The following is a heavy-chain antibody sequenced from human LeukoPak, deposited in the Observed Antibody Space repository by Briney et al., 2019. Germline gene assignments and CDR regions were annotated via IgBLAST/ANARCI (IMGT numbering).Heavy chain of an antibody. D-gene: IGHD3-16*02. CDR3: ARGPLYDYVWGSYCLDYYYYMDV. J-gene: IGHJ6*03. Sequence: SETLSLTCTVSGGSISSYYWSWIRQPPGKGLEWIGYIYYSGSTNYNPSLKSRVTISVDTSKNQFSLKLSSVTAADTAVYYCARGPLYDYVWGSYCLDYYYYMDVWGKGTTVTVSS. V-gene: IGHV4-59*01. CDR1: GGSISSYY. CDR2: IYYSGST.